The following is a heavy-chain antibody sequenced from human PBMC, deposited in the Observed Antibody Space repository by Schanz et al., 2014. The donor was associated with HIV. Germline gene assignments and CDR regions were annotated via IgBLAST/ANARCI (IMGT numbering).Heavy chain of an antibody. CDR1: GYTFTAYY. V-gene: IGHV1-2*02. Sequence: QVYLVQSGAEVKKPGASVKVSCKASGYTFTAYYIHWVRQAPGQGLEWMGWINPNSGDTKSGQKFQGRVTMTRDTSTTTVFMEVTGLRADDTAVYYCARWKQQRNFDYWGQGTLVIVSP. D-gene: IGHD1-1*01. CDR3: ARWKQQRNFDY. J-gene: IGHJ4*02. CDR2: INPNSGDT.